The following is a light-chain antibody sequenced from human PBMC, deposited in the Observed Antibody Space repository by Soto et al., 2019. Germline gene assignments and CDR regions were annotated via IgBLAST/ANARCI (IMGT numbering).Light chain of an antibody. J-gene: IGKJ5*01. CDR3: QQLNSFPFI. CDR1: QAIDTY. V-gene: IGKV1-9*01. Sequence: DIQLTQSPSFLSASVGDRVTITCRASQAIDTYLAWYQQKPGKAPKLLIYAASLLQSGVPSRFSGSGSGTDFTLTINNLQPEDFASYYCQQLNSFPFISGQGTRLEIK. CDR2: AAS.